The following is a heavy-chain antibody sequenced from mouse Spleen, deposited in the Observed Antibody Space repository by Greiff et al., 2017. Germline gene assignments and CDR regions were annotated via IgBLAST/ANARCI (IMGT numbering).Heavy chain of an antibody. Sequence: QVQLKESGAELVKPGASVKISCKASGYAFSSYWMNWVKQRPGKGLEWIGQIYPGDGDTNYNGKFKGKATLTADKSSSTAYMQLSSLTSEDSAVYFCARSPLGLKGDYWGQGTTLTVSS. J-gene: IGHJ2*01. D-gene: IGHD3-1*01. CDR3: ARSPLGLKGDY. V-gene: IGHV1-80*01. CDR2: IYPGDGDT. CDR1: GYAFSSYW.